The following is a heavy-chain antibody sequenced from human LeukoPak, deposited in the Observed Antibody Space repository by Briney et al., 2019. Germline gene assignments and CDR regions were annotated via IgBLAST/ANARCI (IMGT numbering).Heavy chain of an antibody. Sequence: PGGSLRLSCAASGFTFSDYYMSWIRQAPGKGLEWVSAISGSGGSTYYADSVKGRFTISRDNSKNTLYLQMNSLRAEGTAVYYCAKDQVYSSSWDWGQGTLVTVSS. J-gene: IGHJ4*02. D-gene: IGHD6-13*01. CDR3: AKDQVYSSSWD. CDR1: GFTFSDYY. V-gene: IGHV3-23*01. CDR2: ISGSGGST.